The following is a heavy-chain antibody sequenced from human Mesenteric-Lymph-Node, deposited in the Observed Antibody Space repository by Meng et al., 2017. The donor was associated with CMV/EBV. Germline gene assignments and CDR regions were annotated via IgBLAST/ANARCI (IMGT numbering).Heavy chain of an antibody. V-gene: IGHV3-74*01. CDR3: ARGIRVRCSSTSCYMYGNWFDP. CDR2: INDDGSGT. J-gene: IGHJ5*02. D-gene: IGHD2-2*02. CDR1: GFTFSSYW. Sequence: GGSLRLSCAVSGFTFSSYWMHWVRQAPGKGLGWVSRINDDGSGTIYADSVKGRFTISRDNSKNTLYLQMNSLRAEDTAVYYCARGIRVRCSSTSCYMYGNWFDPWGQGTLVTVSS.